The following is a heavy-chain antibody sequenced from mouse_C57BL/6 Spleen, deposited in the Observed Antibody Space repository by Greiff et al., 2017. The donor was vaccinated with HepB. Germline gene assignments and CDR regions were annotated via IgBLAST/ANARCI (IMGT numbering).Heavy chain of an antibody. CDR2: INPGSGGT. J-gene: IGHJ2*01. Sequence: VQLQQSGAELVRPGTSVKVSCKASGYAFTNYLIEWVKQRPGQGLEWIGVINPGSGGTNYNEKFKGKATLTADKSSSTAYMQLSSLTSEDFAVYFCARGPYDYSFDYWGQGTTLTVSS. CDR1: GYAFTNYL. CDR3: ARGPYDYSFDY. V-gene: IGHV1-54*01. D-gene: IGHD2-4*01.